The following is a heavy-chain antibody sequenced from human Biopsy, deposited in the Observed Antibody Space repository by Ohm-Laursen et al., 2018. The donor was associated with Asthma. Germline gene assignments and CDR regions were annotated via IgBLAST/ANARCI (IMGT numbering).Heavy chain of an antibody. V-gene: IGHV4-39*01. Sequence: GTLSLTCIVSNGSISSNFYYWGWIRQPPGKGLEWVGSIHKNGIGYYKSSLKSRLTISVDTFKNQFSLKVTSVTAADTAVYYCARQKLAAAEGPFDLWGQGTMVTVSS. J-gene: IGHJ3*01. CDR2: IHKNGIG. CDR3: ARQKLAAAEGPFDL. D-gene: IGHD6-13*01. CDR1: NGSISSNFYY.